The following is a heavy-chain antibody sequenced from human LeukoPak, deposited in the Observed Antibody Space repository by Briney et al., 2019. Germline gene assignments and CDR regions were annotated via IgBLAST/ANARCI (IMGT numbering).Heavy chain of an antibody. CDR3: AKDGAQYGDYDY. CDR1: GFTFSTCS. D-gene: IGHD4-17*01. J-gene: IGHJ4*02. Sequence: PGGSLRLSCAASGFTFSTCSMNWVRQAPGKGLEWVSSISSGSSYIYYADSVKGRFTISRDNAKNSLFLQMNSLRAEDTAVYYCAKDGAQYGDYDYWGQGTLVTVSS. V-gene: IGHV3-21*04. CDR2: ISSGSSYI.